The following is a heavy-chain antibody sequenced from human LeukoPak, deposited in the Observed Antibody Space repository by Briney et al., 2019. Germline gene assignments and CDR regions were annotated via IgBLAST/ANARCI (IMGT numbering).Heavy chain of an antibody. Sequence: ASVKVSCKASGYTFTGYYMHWVRQAPGQGLEWMGWINPNSGGTNYAQKFQGRVTMTRDTSVSTAYMELSRLLSGDTAVYYCARGKTMVYCGGDCYRFDNWGQGTLVTVSS. V-gene: IGHV1-2*02. J-gene: IGHJ4*02. D-gene: IGHD2-21*02. CDR1: GYTFTGYY. CDR3: ARGKTMVYCGGDCYRFDN. CDR2: INPNSGGT.